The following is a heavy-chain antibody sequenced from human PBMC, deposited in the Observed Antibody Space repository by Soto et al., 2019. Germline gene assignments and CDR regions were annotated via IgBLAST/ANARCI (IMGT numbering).Heavy chain of an antibody. J-gene: IGHJ5*02. V-gene: IGHV3-23*01. CDR2: ISGSGGST. D-gene: IGHD1-26*01. CDR1: GFTFSSYA. Sequence: VGSLRLSCAASGFTFSSYAMSWVRQAPGKGLEWVSAISGSGGSTYYADSVKGRFTISRDNSKNTLYLQMNSLRAEDTAVYYCAKRISGANWFDPWGQGTLVTVS. CDR3: AKRISGANWFDP.